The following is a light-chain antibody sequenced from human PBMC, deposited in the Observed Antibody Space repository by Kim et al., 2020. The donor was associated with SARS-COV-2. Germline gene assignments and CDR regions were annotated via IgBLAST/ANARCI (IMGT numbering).Light chain of an antibody. J-gene: IGLJ3*02. CDR1: NIGSNG. CDR2: YND. CDR3: QVWDGSSDSAV. Sequence: APGKMARITWESNNIGSNGVHWYQQHPGQAPVLVIHYNDDRPSGIPDRFSGSNSGNTATLVITRVEAGDEADYYCQVWDGSSDSAVFGGGTKLTVL. V-gene: IGLV3-21*04.